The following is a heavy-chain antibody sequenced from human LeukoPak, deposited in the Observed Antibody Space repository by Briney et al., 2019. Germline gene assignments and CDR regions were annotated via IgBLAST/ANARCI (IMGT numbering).Heavy chain of an antibody. V-gene: IGHV1-69*13. J-gene: IGHJ4*02. Sequence: RASVKVSCKASGGTFSSYAISWVRQAPGQGLEWMGGIIPIFGTANYAQKFQGRVTITADESTSTAYMELSSLRSEDTAVYYCARTLYCSSTSCSFDYWGQGTLVTVSS. CDR2: IIPIFGTA. CDR1: GGTFSSYA. D-gene: IGHD2-2*01. CDR3: ARTLYCSSTSCSFDY.